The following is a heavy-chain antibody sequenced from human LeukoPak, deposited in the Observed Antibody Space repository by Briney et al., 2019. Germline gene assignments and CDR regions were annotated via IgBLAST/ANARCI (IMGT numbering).Heavy chain of an antibody. V-gene: IGHV3-23*01. CDR3: AKDRGLVGSTPSNFDY. Sequence: GGSLRLSCAASGFTFSSNAMNWVRQAPGKGLEWVSGISGSGGSTYSADSVKGRFTISRDNSKETVYLQMNSLRAEDTAVYYCAKDRGLVGSTPSNFDYWGQGTLVTASS. CDR2: ISGSGGST. CDR1: GFTFSSNA. J-gene: IGHJ4*02. D-gene: IGHD1-26*01.